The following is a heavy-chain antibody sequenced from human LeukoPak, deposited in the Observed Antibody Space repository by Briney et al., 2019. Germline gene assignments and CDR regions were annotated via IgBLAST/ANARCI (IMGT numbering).Heavy chain of an antibody. J-gene: IGHJ3*02. CDR1: GFTFSSYA. V-gene: IGHV3-23*01. Sequence: GGSLRLSCAASGFTFSSYAMSWVRQAPGKGLEWVSAISGSGDSTYYADSVKGRFTISRDNSKNTLYLQMNSLKTEDTAVYYCTRELYQLLPPDAFDIWGQGTMVTVSS. CDR3: TRELYQLLPPDAFDI. D-gene: IGHD2-2*01. CDR2: ISGSGDST.